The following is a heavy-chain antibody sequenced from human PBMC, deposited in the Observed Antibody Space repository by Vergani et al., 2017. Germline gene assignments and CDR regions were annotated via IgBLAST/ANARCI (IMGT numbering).Heavy chain of an antibody. CDR1: GYTFTSYG. CDR2: ISAYNGNT. J-gene: IGHJ3*02. CDR3: ARDFHLEGDYYGSEDI. V-gene: IGHV1-18*01. Sequence: QVQLVQSGAEVKKPGSSVKVSCKASGYTFTSYGISWVRQAPGQGLEWMGWISAYNGNTNYAQKLQGRVTMTTDTSTSTAYMELRSLRSDDTAVYYCARDFHLEGDYYGSEDIWGQGTMVTVSS. D-gene: IGHD3-10*01.